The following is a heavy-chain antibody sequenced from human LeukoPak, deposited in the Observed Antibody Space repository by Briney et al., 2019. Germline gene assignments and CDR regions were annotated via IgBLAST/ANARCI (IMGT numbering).Heavy chain of an antibody. CDR3: ANDSAPDVVVVPINAFDI. Sequence: PSETLPLTFAIHRGSFSGYYWSWIRQPPGKVLEWIGENHHSGSTNYNPSLKSRVTLSVDTSKNQFSLKLSSVTAADTAVYYCANDSAPDVVVVPINAFDIWGQGTMVTVSS. CDR1: RGSFSGYY. V-gene: IGHV4-34*01. D-gene: IGHD2-2*01. CDR2: NHHSGST. J-gene: IGHJ3*02.